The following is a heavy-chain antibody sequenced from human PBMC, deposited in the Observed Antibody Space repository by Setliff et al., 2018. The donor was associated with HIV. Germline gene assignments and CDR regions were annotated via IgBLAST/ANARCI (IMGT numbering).Heavy chain of an antibody. Sequence: SETLSLTCTVSGGSINSHYWSWIRQPPWKGLEWIGYSHYSGSPHYNPSLKSRVTISVDTSKNQFSRKLSSVTAADTAVYYCARGAITMVRSPYYMDVWGKGTTVTVSS. D-gene: IGHD3-10*01. CDR2: SHYSGSP. J-gene: IGHJ6*03. CDR3: ARGAITMVRSPYYMDV. V-gene: IGHV4-59*11. CDR1: GGSINSHY.